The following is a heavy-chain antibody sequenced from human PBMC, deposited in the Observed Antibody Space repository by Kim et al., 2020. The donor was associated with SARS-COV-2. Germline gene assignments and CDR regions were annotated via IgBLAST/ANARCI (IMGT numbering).Heavy chain of an antibody. D-gene: IGHD2-21*02. Sequence: FQERVTITRDMSTSTAYMELSSLRSEDTAVYYCAAIGVDCGGDCLNAFDIWGQGTMVTVSS. V-gene: IGHV1-58*01. J-gene: IGHJ3*02. CDR3: AAIGVDCGGDCLNAFDI.